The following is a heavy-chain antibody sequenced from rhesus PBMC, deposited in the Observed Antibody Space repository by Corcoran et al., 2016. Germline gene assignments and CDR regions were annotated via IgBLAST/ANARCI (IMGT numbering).Heavy chain of an antibody. J-gene: IGHJ4*01. CDR3: ATSMRGGS. V-gene: IGHV4-80*01. D-gene: IGHD5-42*01. Sequence: QVQLQESGPGLVKPSATLSLTCAVSGGSFSSSWWSWIRQPPGKGLEWIGESSGNSGSTNYHPALKSRVTISKDASKNQVSLRLSSVTAADTAVYYCATSMRGGSWGQGLLVTVSS. CDR1: GGSFSSSW. CDR2: SSGNSGST.